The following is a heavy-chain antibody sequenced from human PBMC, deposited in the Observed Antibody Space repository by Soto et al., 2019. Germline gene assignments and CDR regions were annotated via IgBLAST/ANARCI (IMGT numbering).Heavy chain of an antibody. CDR3: ARAKRAFYYDSSGYPAAEYFQH. Sequence: SETLSLTCTVSGGSISSYYWSWIRQPPGKGLEWIGYIYYSGSTNYNPSLKSRVTISVDTSKNQFSLKLSSVTAADTAVYYCARAKRAFYYDSSGYPAAEYFQHWGQGTLVTVSS. CDR2: IYYSGST. D-gene: IGHD3-22*01. J-gene: IGHJ1*01. CDR1: GGSISSYY. V-gene: IGHV4-59*01.